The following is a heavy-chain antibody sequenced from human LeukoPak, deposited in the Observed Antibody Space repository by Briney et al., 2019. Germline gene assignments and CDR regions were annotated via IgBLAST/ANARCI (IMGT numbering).Heavy chain of an antibody. Sequence: SETLSLTCTVSGGSISSGSYYWSWIRQPPGKGLEWIGYIYYSGSTYYNPSLKSRVTISVDTSKNQFSLKLSSVTAADTAVYYCAALGYCSSTSCSIGAFDIWSQGTMVTVSS. J-gene: IGHJ3*02. D-gene: IGHD2-2*01. V-gene: IGHV4-30-4*08. CDR1: GGSISSGSYY. CDR3: AALGYCSSTSCSIGAFDI. CDR2: IYYSGST.